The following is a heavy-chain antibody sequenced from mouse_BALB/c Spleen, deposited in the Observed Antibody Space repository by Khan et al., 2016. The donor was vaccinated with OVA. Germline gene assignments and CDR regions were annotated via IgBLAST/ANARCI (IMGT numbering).Heavy chain of an antibody. J-gene: IGHJ3*01. CDR2: IDPFNGGT. Sequence: LQQSGPELLKPGTSVKMSCTASGYSFTTYYIHWVKQSHGKSLEWIGYIDPFNGGTTYNQKFRGKATLTVDKSFNTAYMHLGSLTSEDSAVYYCTRNGITTWFRYWGQGTLVSVSA. D-gene: IGHD2-4*01. CDR3: TRNGITTWFRY. V-gene: IGHV1S135*01. CDR1: GYSFTTYY.